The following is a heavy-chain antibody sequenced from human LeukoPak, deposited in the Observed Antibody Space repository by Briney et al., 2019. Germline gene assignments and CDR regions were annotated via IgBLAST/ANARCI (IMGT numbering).Heavy chain of an antibody. CDR1: GLTFSDYS. CDR3: AQQLTGRNSYFAMDV. J-gene: IGHJ6*02. Sequence: PGGSLRLSCEASGLTFSDYSMNWVRQAPGKGLEWVSSISSSSRNTYYADSIKGRFTISRDNSKNSLYLQMNSLRAEDTAIYYCAQQLTGRNSYFAMDVWGQGTTVTVSS. D-gene: IGHD6-13*01. V-gene: IGHV3-21*01. CDR2: ISSSSRNT.